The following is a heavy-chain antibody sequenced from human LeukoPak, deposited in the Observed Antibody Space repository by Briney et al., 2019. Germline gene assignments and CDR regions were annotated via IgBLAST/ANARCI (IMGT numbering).Heavy chain of an antibody. CDR2: INWNSDSI. D-gene: IGHD5-12*01. CDR1: GFTFDDYA. Sequence: PGRSLRLSCAVSGFTFDDYAMHWVRQVPGKGVEWVSGINWNSDSIGYADSVKGRFTTSRDNAKNSLYLQMNSLRAEDTAFYYCAINGGGDSGYGNFDYWGQGTLVTVSS. J-gene: IGHJ4*02. V-gene: IGHV3-9*01. CDR3: AINGGGDSGYGNFDY.